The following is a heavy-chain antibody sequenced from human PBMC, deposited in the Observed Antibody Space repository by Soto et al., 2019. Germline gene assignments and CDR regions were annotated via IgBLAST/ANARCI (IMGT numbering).Heavy chain of an antibody. D-gene: IGHD4-17*01. J-gene: IGHJ4*02. CDR3: AKELSVRNTVTHDLNY. V-gene: IGHV3-30*18. CDR2: ISYDGSNK. CDR1: GFTFSSYG. Sequence: QVQLVESGGGVVQPGRSLRLSCAASGFTFSSYGMHWVRQAPGKGLEWVAVISYDGSNKYYADSVKGRFTISRDNSKNTLYLQMNSLRAEDTAVYYCAKELSVRNTVTHDLNYWGQGTLVTFSS.